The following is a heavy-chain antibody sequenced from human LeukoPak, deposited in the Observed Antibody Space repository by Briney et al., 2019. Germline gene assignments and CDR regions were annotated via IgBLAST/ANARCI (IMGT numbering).Heavy chain of an antibody. CDR1: GFTFSSYW. J-gene: IGHJ3*02. V-gene: IGHV3-74*01. Sequence: GGSLRLSCAASGFTFSSYWMHWVRQVPGKGLVWVSRINSDGSGTSYADSVKGRFTISRDNAKNTLYVQMNSLRAEDTAVYYCSTDSGHAFDIWGRGTMVTVSS. CDR2: INSDGSGT. CDR3: STDSGHAFDI. D-gene: IGHD3-10*01.